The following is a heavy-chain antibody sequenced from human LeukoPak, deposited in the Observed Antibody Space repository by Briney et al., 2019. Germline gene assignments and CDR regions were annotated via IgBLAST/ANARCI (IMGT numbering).Heavy chain of an antibody. D-gene: IGHD3-10*01. CDR1: GYTFTGYY. CDR3: ARMYGSGSYLALDY. Sequence: GASVKVSCKASGYTFTGYYTHWVRQAPGQGLEWMGRINPNSGGTNYAQKFQGRVTMTRDTSISTAYMELSRLRSDDTAVYYCARMYGSGSYLALDYWGQGTLVTVSS. CDR2: INPNSGGT. J-gene: IGHJ4*02. V-gene: IGHV1-2*06.